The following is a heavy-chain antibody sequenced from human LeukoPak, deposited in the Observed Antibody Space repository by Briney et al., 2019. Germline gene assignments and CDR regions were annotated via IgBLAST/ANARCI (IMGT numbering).Heavy chain of an antibody. J-gene: IGHJ5*02. CDR2: IRSKANSYAT. CDR1: GFTFSGSA. Sequence: GGSLRLSCAASGFTFSGSAMHWVRQASGKGLEWVGRIRSKANSYATAYAASVKGRFTISRDDSKNTAYLLMNSLKTEDTAVYYCTRRFFGLELQENWFDPWGQGTLVTVSS. CDR3: TRRFFGLELQENWFDP. D-gene: IGHD1-7*01. V-gene: IGHV3-73*01.